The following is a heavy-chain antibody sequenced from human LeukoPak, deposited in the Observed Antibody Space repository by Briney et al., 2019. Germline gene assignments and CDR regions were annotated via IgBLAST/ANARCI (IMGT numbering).Heavy chain of an antibody. CDR3: ARDLLGYYQADFDY. CDR1: GFTFSSYA. J-gene: IGHJ4*02. Sequence: GGSLRLSCAASGFTFSSYAMSWVRQAPGKGLEWVSAISGSGGSTYYADSVKGRFTISRDNSKNTLYLQMNSLRAEDTAVYYCARDLLGYYQADFDYWGQGTLVTVSS. D-gene: IGHD1-26*01. V-gene: IGHV3-23*01. CDR2: ISGSGGST.